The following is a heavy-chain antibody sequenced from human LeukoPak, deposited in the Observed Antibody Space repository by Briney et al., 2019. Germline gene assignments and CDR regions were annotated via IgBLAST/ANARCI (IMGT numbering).Heavy chain of an antibody. CDR3: ARLGRTSYWYFDL. D-gene: IGHD2-2*01. CDR1: CGSISSYY. J-gene: IGHJ2*01. Sequence: SETLSLTCTVSCGSISSYYLRLIREPPGEGLEGIGYIYYSGSTNYNPSLKSRVTISVDTSKNQFSLKLSSVTAADTAVYYCARLGRTSYWYFDLWGRGTLVTVSS. CDR2: IYYSGST. V-gene: IGHV4-59*08.